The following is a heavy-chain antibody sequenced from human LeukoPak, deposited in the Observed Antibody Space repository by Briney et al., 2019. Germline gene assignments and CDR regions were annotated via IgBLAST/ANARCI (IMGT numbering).Heavy chain of an antibody. CDR1: GGSISSSSYY. D-gene: IGHD6-19*01. J-gene: IGHJ6*03. Sequence: SETLSLTCTVSGGSISSSSYYWGWIRQPPGKGLEWIGSIYYSGDTYYNPSLKSRRVTISVDTSKNQFSLRLSSVTAADAAVYYCARHQWHYYYYMGVWGKGSTVTVSS. CDR2: IYYSGDT. CDR3: ARHQWHYYYYMGV. V-gene: IGHV4-39*01.